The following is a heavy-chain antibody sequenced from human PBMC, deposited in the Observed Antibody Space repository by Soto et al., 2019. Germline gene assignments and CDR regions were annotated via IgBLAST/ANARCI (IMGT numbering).Heavy chain of an antibody. V-gene: IGHV4-34*01. CDR1: GGAFRGYY. CDR2: INHSGST. D-gene: IGHD3-10*01. J-gene: IGHJ4*02. Sequence: PSETLSLTCAVYGGAFRGYYWSWIRQPPGKGLEWIGEINHSGSTNYNPSLKSRVTISVDTSKNQFSLKLSSVTAADTAVYYCATSPITMVRGVLGPVTQDYWSEGTL. CDR3: ATSPITMVRGVLGPVTQDY.